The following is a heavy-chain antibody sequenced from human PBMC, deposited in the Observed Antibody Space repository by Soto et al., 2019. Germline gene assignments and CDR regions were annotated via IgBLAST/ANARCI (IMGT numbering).Heavy chain of an antibody. J-gene: IGHJ4*02. CDR2: ISGSGGST. V-gene: IGHV3-23*01. D-gene: IGHD3-22*01. Sequence: GGSLRLSCAASGFTFSSYAMSWVRQAPGKGLEWVSAISGSGGSTYYADSVKGRFTISRDNSKNTLYLQMNSLRAEDTAVYYCAKDWFSLYYYDSSGYRGYFDYWGQGTLVTVS. CDR1: GFTFSSYA. CDR3: AKDWFSLYYYDSSGYRGYFDY.